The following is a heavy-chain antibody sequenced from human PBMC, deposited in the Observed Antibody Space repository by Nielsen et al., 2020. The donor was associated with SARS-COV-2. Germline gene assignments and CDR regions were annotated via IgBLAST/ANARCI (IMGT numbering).Heavy chain of an antibody. J-gene: IGHJ6*02. CDR3: ATEQVRPTGGLDL. Sequence: SVKVSCKASGFTFGSSPVQWVRQTRGQGLEWIGWIIIGSGNTNYAPRFRGRVTLTGDLSTTTSQMEVSGLTSEDTAIYYCATEQVRPTGGLDLWGQGTPVTVSS. CDR2: IIIGSGNT. CDR1: GFTFGSSP. V-gene: IGHV1-58*01. D-gene: IGHD1-26*01.